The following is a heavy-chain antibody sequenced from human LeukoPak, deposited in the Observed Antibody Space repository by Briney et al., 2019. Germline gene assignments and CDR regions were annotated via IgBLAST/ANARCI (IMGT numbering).Heavy chain of an antibody. D-gene: IGHD6-13*01. CDR1: GGSISSYY. V-gene: IGHV4-59*01. J-gene: IGHJ4*02. CDR3: ARMISSWYYFDY. CDR2: IYYSGST. Sequence: TPSETLSLTCTVSGGSISSYYWGWIRQPPGKGLEWIGYIYYSGSTNYNPSLKSRVTISVDTSKNQFSLKLSSVTAADTAVYYCARMISSWYYFDYWGQGTLVTVSS.